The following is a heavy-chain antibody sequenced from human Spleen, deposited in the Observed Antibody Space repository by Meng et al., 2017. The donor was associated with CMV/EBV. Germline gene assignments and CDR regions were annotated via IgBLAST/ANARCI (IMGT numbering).Heavy chain of an antibody. CDR3: ARDRGWLAFFDY. CDR2: ISSSSSYI. J-gene: IGHJ4*02. CDR1: GFTFSSYS. V-gene: IGHV3-21*01. Sequence: GGSLILAGAASGFTFSSYSMNWVRKAPGKGLDGVSSISSSSSYIYYADSVKGRFTISRDNAKNSLYLQMNSLRAEDTAVYYCARDRGWLAFFDYWGQGTLVTVSS. D-gene: IGHD6-19*01.